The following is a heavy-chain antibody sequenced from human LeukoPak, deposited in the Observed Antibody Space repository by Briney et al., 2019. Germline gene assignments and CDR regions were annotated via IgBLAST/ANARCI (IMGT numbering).Heavy chain of an antibody. CDR1: GFTFDDYA. CDR2: ISGDGRST. V-gene: IGHV3-43*02. Sequence: PGGCLRLSCAASGFTFDDYAMHWVRQAPGKGMEWVFLISGDGRSTYYADSVKGRFTISRDNSKNPLYLQMNSLRTEAAALFYCAKSRLTVGYYYYYYYLDVWGKGTTVTVSS. J-gene: IGHJ6*03. CDR3: AKSRLTVGYYYYYYYLDV. D-gene: IGHD4-23*01.